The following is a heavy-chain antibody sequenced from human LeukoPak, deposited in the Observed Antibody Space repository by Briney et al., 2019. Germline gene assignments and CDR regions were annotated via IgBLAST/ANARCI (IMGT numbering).Heavy chain of an antibody. CDR2: INYSGST. Sequence: PSETLSLTCVVYGVSFSGYYWTWVRQPPEKGLEWIGEINYSGSTNYNPSLKSRVTMSVDTSTNQFSLKLSSVTAAETAVYYCARAIDYSNYEVDYYYYYYMDVWGKGTTVTVSS. V-gene: IGHV4-34*01. CDR3: ARAIDYSNYEVDYYYYYYMDV. D-gene: IGHD4-11*01. J-gene: IGHJ6*03. CDR1: GVSFSGYY.